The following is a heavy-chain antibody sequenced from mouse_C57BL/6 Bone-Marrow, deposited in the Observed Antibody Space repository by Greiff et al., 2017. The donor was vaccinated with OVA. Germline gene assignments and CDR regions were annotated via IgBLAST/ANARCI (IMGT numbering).Heavy chain of an antibody. CDR1: GYTFTSYW. D-gene: IGHD3-1*01. J-gene: IGHJ3*01. Sequence: VQLQQPGAELVKPGASVKLSCKASGYTFTSYWMQWVKQRPGQGLEWIGEIDPSDSYTYYNQKFKGKATLTVDTSSSTAYMQLSSLTSEDSAVYYCARSGLLSFAYWGQGTLVTVSA. CDR3: ARSGLLSFAY. V-gene: IGHV1-50*01. CDR2: IDPSDSYT.